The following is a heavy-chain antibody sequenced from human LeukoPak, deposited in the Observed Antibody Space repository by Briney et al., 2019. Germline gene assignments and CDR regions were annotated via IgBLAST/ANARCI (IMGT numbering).Heavy chain of an antibody. CDR2: IYHSGST. V-gene: IGHV4-30-2*01. J-gene: IGHJ4*02. D-gene: IGHD4-23*01. CDR1: GGSISSGGYY. CDR3: ATSDYGGVFDY. Sequence: PSETLSLTCTVSGGSISSGGYYWSWIRQPPGKGLEWIGYIYHSGSTYYNPSLKSRVTISVDRSKNQFSLKLSSVTAADTAVYYCATSDYGGVFDYWGQGTLVTVSS.